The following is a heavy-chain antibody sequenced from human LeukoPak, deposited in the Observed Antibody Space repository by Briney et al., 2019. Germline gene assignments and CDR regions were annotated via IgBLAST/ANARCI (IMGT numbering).Heavy chain of an antibody. CDR2: MKLDGSEE. Sequence: PGGSLRLSCAASGFTFRSYWMSWVRQAPGKGLEWVANMKLDGSEEYYVDSVKGRFTISRDNAKNSLYLQMNSLTTEDTALYYCARDFCTGCNYYFYGMDVWGRGTTVTVSS. D-gene: IGHD2-2*01. J-gene: IGHJ6*02. V-gene: IGHV3-7*03. CDR3: ARDFCTGCNYYFYGMDV. CDR1: GFTFRSYW.